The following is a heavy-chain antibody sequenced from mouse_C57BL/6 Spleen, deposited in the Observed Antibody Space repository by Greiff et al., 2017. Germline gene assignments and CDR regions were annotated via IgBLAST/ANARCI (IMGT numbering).Heavy chain of an antibody. J-gene: IGHJ3*01. Sequence: VQLQQSVAELVRPGASVKLSCTASGFNIKNTYMHWVKQRPEQGLEWIGRIDPANGNTKYAPKFPGKATITADTSSNTAYLQLSSLTSEDTAIYYCASPYDYDLAWFAYWGQGTLVTVSA. D-gene: IGHD2-4*01. CDR3: ASPYDYDLAWFAY. V-gene: IGHV14-3*01. CDR1: GFNIKNTY. CDR2: IDPANGNT.